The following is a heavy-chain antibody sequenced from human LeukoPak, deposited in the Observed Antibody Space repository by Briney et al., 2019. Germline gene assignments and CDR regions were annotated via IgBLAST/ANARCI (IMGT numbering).Heavy chain of an antibody. CDR3: AKDPYSSGWYVRPYYFDY. Sequence: PGRSLRLSCAASGFTFSGYGMHWVRQAPGKGLEWVAVISYDGSNKYYADSVKGRFTISRDNSKNTLYLQMNSLRAEDTAVYYCAKDPYSSGWYVRPYYFDYWGQGTLVTVSS. D-gene: IGHD6-19*01. V-gene: IGHV3-30*18. CDR2: ISYDGSNK. CDR1: GFTFSGYG. J-gene: IGHJ4*02.